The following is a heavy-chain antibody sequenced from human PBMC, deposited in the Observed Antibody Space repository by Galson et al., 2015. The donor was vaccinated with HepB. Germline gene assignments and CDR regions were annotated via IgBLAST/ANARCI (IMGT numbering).Heavy chain of an antibody. D-gene: IGHD1/OR15-1a*01. Sequence: ETLSLTCAVYGGSFSGYYWSWIRQPPGRGLEWIGEIKYTGGGANYNPSLKSRVTISVDTSKNQVSLKVTSVTAADTAVYYCARGGTSAGADRGYNWFDPWGQGTLVTVSS. V-gene: IGHV4-34*01. CDR1: GGSFSGYY. CDR2: IKYTGGGA. J-gene: IGHJ5*02. CDR3: ARGGTSAGADRGYNWFDP.